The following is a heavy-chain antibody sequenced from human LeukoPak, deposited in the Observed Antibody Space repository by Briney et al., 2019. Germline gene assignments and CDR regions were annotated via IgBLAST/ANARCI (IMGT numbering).Heavy chain of an antibody. J-gene: IGHJ4*02. CDR3: ARDPDRDYSDYTSDY. V-gene: IGHV3-48*01. CDR1: GFTFSSYS. Sequence: GGSLRLSCAASGFTFSSYSTNWVRQAPGKGLEWVSYISSSSSTIYYADSVKGRFTISRDNAKNSLYLQMNSLRAEDTAVYYCARDPDRDYSDYTSDYWGQGTLVTVSS. D-gene: IGHD4-11*01. CDR2: ISSSSSTI.